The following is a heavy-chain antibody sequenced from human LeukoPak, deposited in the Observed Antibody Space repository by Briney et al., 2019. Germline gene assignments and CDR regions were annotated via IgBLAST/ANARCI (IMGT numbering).Heavy chain of an antibody. D-gene: IGHD2-21*02. CDR1: GFMFTRYT. J-gene: IGHJ3*02. V-gene: IGHV1-18*01. CDR2: ISPYTGNT. CDR3: ARVMMTVVTAHAFEI. Sequence: RASVKVSCRASGFMFTRYTISWLRQAPGQGLEWVGWISPYTGNTNYAQKVQGRVTMTTDASTNSAYMELRSLRSDDTAMYYCARVMMTVVTAHAFEIWGLGTMVTVPS.